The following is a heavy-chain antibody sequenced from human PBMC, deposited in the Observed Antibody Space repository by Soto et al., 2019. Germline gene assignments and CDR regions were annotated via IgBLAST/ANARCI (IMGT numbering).Heavy chain of an antibody. CDR3: AHSTYDFWSGYYQMPDY. CDR2: IYWNDDK. D-gene: IGHD3-3*01. J-gene: IGHJ4*02. CDR1: GFSLSTSGVG. V-gene: IGHV2-5*01. Sequence: QITLKESGPTLVKPTQTLTLTCTFSGFSLSTSGVGVGWIRQPPGKALEWLALIYWNDDKRYSPSLKSRLTITKDTPKNQVGLTMTNMDPVDTATYYCAHSTYDFWSGYYQMPDYWGQGTLVTVSS.